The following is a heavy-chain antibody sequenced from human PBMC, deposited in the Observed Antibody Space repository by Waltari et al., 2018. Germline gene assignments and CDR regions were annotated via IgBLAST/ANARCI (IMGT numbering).Heavy chain of an antibody. CDR2: ISGDGSHT. D-gene: IGHD2-15*01. Sequence: EVHLVESGGALLQPGGSLSLHSAASAIVFSRHWLPWVRQDTGKGLVWVSGISGDGSHTYYADSVKGRFTISRDNAKNTLDLQMKSLRVEDAGLYYCTMVDGDWGLGTLVTVSP. J-gene: IGHJ4*02. CDR1: AIVFSRHW. V-gene: IGHV3-74*01. CDR3: TMVDGD.